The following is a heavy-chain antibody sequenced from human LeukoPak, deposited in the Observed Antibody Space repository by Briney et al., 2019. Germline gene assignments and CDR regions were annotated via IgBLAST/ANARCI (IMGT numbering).Heavy chain of an antibody. CDR1: GGSISSGSYY. Sequence: SETLSLTCTVSGGSISSGSYYWSWIRQPAGKGLEWIGRIYTSAITHYNPSLKSRLTISVDTSKNQFSLKLSSVTAADTAVYYCARDKVEDCGMISPAGYFDYWGQGTLVTVSS. V-gene: IGHV4-61*02. J-gene: IGHJ4*02. D-gene: IGHD2/OR15-2a*01. CDR3: ARDKVEDCGMISPAGYFDY. CDR2: IYTSAIT.